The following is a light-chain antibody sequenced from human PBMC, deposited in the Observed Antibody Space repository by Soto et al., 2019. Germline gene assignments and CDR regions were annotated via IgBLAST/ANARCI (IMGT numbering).Light chain of an antibody. Sequence: QSALTQPVSVSGSPGQSITISCTGTSSDVGAYNFVSWYRQHPGKAPKLIIYNVSDRPSGVSNRFSGSKSANTASLTISGLQAEDEADYYCTSSTSRGTYVFGTGTKLTVL. J-gene: IGLJ1*01. V-gene: IGLV2-14*03. CDR2: NVS. CDR1: SSDVGAYNF. CDR3: TSSTSRGTYV.